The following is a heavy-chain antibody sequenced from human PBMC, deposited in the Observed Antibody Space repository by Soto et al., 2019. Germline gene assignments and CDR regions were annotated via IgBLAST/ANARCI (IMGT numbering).Heavy chain of an antibody. CDR1: GGSISSGGYY. CDR2: IYYSGST. D-gene: IGHD2-15*01. Sequence: QVQLQESGPGLVKPSQTLSLTCTVSGGSISSGGYYWSWIRQHPGKGLEWIGYIYYSGSTYYNPSLKSRFTISVDTSKNHFSLKLSSVTAADTAVYYWARVEGVVVAARPYDAFDIWGQGTMVTVSS. V-gene: IGHV4-31*03. CDR3: ARVEGVVVAARPYDAFDI. J-gene: IGHJ3*02.